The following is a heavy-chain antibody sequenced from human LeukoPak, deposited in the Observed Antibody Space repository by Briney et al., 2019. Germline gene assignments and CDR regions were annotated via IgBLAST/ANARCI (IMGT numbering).Heavy chain of an antibody. V-gene: IGHV1-46*01. D-gene: IGHD6-13*01. CDR1: GYTFTSYW. CDR3: ARAPRNSSTMLDF. Sequence: ASVKVSCKASGYTFTSYWIQWVRQAPGQGLEWMGLINPDDGSIAYAHRFQGRVIMTRDTSTSTAYMDLSSLRSEDTAVYHCARAPRNSSTMLDFWGQGTLVTIFS. J-gene: IGHJ4*02. CDR2: INPDDGSI.